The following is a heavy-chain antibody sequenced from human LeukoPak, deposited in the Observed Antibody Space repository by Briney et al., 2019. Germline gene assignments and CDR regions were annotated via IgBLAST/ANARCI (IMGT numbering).Heavy chain of an antibody. CDR2: IYYNGNT. CDR3: ARAGRKEFLSD. Sequence: SQTLSLTCTVSNVSISSGGYFYSWIRQLPGKGLEWIGYIYYNGNTYYSPSLKSRVTISLDTSKNQFSLRLPFVTAADTGTYYCARAGRKEFLSDWGQGTQVTVPS. CDR1: NVSISSGGYF. J-gene: IGHJ4*02. V-gene: IGHV4-31*03. D-gene: IGHD1-14*01.